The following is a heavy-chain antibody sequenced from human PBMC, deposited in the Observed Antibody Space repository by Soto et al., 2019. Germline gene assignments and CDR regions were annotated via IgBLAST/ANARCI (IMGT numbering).Heavy chain of an antibody. CDR3: ARVSNYYGMDV. CDR2: IYYSGST. J-gene: IGHJ6*02. V-gene: IGHV4-59*01. CDR1: GGSISSYY. Sequence: PSETLSLTCTVSGGSISSYYWSWIRQPPGKGLEWIGYIYYSGSTNYNPSLKSRVTISVDTSKNQFSLKLSSVTAADTAVYYCARVSNYYGMDVWGQGTTVTVSS.